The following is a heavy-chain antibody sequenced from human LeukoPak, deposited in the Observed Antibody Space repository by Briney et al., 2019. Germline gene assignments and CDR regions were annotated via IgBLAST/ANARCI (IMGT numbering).Heavy chain of an antibody. J-gene: IGHJ4*02. CDR2: ISSSSSYI. Sequence: GRSLRLSCAASGFTFSSYAMHWVRQAPGKGLEWVSSISSSSSYIYYADSVKGRFTISRDNAKNSLYLQMNSLRAEDTAVYYCARGIAAADSDYWGQGTLVTVSS. V-gene: IGHV3-21*01. D-gene: IGHD6-13*01. CDR3: ARGIAAADSDY. CDR1: GFTFSSYA.